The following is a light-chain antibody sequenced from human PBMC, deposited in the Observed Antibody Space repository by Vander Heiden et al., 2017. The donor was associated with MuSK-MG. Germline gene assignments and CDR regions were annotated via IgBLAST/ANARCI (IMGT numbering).Light chain of an antibody. CDR2: LGF. V-gene: IGKV2-28*01. CDR3: MQAVQTPWT. J-gene: IGKJ1*01. CDR1: QSLLHGKGYTY. Sequence: DVVLPQSPLSLSVTPGEPASISCRSSQSLLHGKGYTYLDWYLQKPGQSPRLLIYLGFNRTSGVPDRFSGSGSGTDFTLKISRVEAEDVGVYYCMQAVQTPWTFGQGTKVEI.